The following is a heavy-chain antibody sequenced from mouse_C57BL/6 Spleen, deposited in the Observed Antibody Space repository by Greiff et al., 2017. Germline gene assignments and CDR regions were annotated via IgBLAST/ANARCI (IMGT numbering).Heavy chain of an antibody. J-gene: IGHJ1*03. V-gene: IGHV1-63*01. Sequence: VKLQESGAELVRPGTSVKMSCKASGYTFTNYWIGWAKQRPGHGLEWIGDIYPGGGYTNYNEKFKGKATLTADKSSSTAYMQFSSLTSEDSAIYYCARGRGYDGPWYFDVWGTGTTVTVSS. CDR1: GYTFTNYW. D-gene: IGHD2-2*01. CDR3: ARGRGYDGPWYFDV. CDR2: IYPGGGYT.